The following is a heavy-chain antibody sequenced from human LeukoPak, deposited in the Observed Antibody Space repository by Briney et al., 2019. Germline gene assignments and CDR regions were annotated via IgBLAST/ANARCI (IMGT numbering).Heavy chain of an antibody. V-gene: IGHV3-21*01. CDR3: ARVRQSGMTYDAFDI. CDR1: RFTFSTYS. J-gene: IGHJ3*02. Sequence: GGSLRLSCAASRFTFSTYSMNWVRQAPGKGLEWVSSISSTSGYIYYADSVRGRFTVSRDNAKNSLYLQMNSLRAEDTAVYYCARVRQSGMTYDAFDIWGQGTMVTVSS. D-gene: IGHD5-24*01. CDR2: ISSTSGYI.